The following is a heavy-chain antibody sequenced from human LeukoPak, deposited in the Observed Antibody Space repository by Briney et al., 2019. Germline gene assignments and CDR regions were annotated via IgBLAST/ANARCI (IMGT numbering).Heavy chain of an antibody. J-gene: IGHJ6*02. CDR1: GGSISSGSYY. Sequence: PSQTLSLTCTVSGGSISSGSYYWSWIRQPAGKGLEWIGRIYTSGSTNYNPSLKSRVTISVDTSKNQFSLKLSSVTAADTAVYYGASIPITMVRGVIIIYYGMDVWGQGTTVTVSS. D-gene: IGHD3-10*01. V-gene: IGHV4-61*02. CDR2: IYTSGST. CDR3: ASIPITMVRGVIIIYYGMDV.